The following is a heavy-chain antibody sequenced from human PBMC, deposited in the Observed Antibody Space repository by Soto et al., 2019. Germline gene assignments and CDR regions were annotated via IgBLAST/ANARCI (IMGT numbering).Heavy chain of an antibody. CDR3: AREPKESFYLDF. CDR2: IRPSGVNT. Sequence: QVQLVQSGAEVKKPGASVKVSCKASEYTFTNYNVHWLRQAPGQGLEWMGIIRPSGVNTGYARRFQGRVTVTRDRSTSTVYMELTSLTSDDTGVYYCAREPKESFYLDFWGQGTLVTVSS. V-gene: IGHV1-46*01. CDR1: EYTFTNYN. J-gene: IGHJ4*02.